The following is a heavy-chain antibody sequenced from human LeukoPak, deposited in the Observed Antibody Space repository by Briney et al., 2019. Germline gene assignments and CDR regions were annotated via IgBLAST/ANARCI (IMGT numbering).Heavy chain of an antibody. V-gene: IGHV3-21*01. CDR1: GFTFSSYS. J-gene: IGHJ4*02. CDR3: ARDEGSWDY. Sequence: GSLRLSCAASGFTFSSYSMNWVRQAPGKGLEWVSSIRSSSSYIYYADSVKGRFTISRDNAKNSLYLQMNSLRAEDTAVYYCARDEGSWDYWGQGTLVTVSS. CDR2: IRSSSSYI.